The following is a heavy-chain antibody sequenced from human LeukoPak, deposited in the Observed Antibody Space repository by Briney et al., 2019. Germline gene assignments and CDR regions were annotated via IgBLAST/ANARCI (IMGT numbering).Heavy chain of an antibody. J-gene: IGHJ5*02. Sequence: GGSLRLSCAASGFTFSSYAMHWVRQAPGKGLEWVAVISYDGSNKCYADSVKGRFTISRDNSKNTLYLQMNSLRAEDTAVYYCARTVTTVTTSPRLNWFDPWGQGTLVTVSS. CDR1: GFTFSSYA. CDR3: ARTVTTVTTSPRLNWFDP. CDR2: ISYDGSNK. D-gene: IGHD4-11*01. V-gene: IGHV3-30-3*01.